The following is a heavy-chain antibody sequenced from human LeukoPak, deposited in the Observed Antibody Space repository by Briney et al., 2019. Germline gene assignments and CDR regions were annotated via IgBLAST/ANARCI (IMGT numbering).Heavy chain of an antibody. CDR1: GGSISSYY. V-gene: IGHV4-59*01. CDR3: ARDEGFLIDP. CDR2: IYYSGST. Sequence: SETLSLTCTVSGGSISSYYWSWIRQPPGKGLEWIGYIYYSGSTNYNPSLKSRVTISVDTSKNQFSLKLSSVTAADTAVYYCARDEGFLIDPWGQGTLGTVSP. J-gene: IGHJ5*01. D-gene: IGHD3-3*01.